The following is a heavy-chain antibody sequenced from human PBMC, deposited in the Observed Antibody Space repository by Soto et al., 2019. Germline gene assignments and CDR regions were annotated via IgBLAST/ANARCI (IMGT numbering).Heavy chain of an antibody. D-gene: IGHD3-22*01. CDR1: GFSFSDYE. CDR3: AIGYYSKKFDY. V-gene: IGHV3-48*03. CDR2: SSRSGSTI. Sequence: EVQLVESGGGVVQPGGSLRLSCAASGFSFSDYEMNWVRQAPGKGLEWVSYSSRSGSTIEYADSVKGRFTISRDYAKTSLYLLMNSLRAEDTAVYYCAIGYYSKKFDYWGQGTLVTVSS. J-gene: IGHJ4*02.